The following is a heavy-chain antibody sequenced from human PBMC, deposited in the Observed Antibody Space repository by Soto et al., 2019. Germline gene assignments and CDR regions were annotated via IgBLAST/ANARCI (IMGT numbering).Heavy chain of an antibody. CDR3: AHSVANHDAFDI. V-gene: IGHV1-3*01. CDR2: INAGNGNT. J-gene: IGHJ3*02. Sequence: QVQLVQSGAEVKKPGASVKVSCKASGYTFTSYAMHGVRQAPGQRLEWMGLINAGNGNTKYSQKFQGRVTITRDTSASTAYMELSSMSAEDTAVYYCAHSVANHDAFDIWVQGTMVTVSS. D-gene: IGHD5-12*01. CDR1: GYTFTSYA.